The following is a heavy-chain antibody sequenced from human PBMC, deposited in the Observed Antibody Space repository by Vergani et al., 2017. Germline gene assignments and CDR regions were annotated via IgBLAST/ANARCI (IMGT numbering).Heavy chain of an antibody. Sequence: EVELVQSGPEMRKPGESLRISCKGSEYSFGNYWMGWVRQMLGKCLEWMGIIYPADSDTRYSPSFHGQVTISADKSISTAFLQWDSLQASDTALYYSARHTTYTDSWGQGTLVTVSS. CDR3: ARHTTYTDS. CDR1: EYSFGNYW. CDR2: IYPADSDT. V-gene: IGHV5-51*01. D-gene: IGHD1-1*01. J-gene: IGHJ4*02.